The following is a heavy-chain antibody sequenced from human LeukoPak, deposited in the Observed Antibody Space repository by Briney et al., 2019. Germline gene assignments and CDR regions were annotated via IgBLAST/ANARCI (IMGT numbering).Heavy chain of an antibody. J-gene: IGHJ4*02. Sequence: TAGGSLRLSCAASGITFRNAWMSWVRQAPGKGLEWVGRIKSKSDGGTTDYAAPVKGRFTISTDDSKITLYLQMNSLKIEDTAVYYCTTDRGIAVVPVFDYWGQGTLVTVSS. CDR1: GITFRNAW. D-gene: IGHD6-19*01. CDR2: IKSKSDGGTT. CDR3: TTDRGIAVVPVFDY. V-gene: IGHV3-15*01.